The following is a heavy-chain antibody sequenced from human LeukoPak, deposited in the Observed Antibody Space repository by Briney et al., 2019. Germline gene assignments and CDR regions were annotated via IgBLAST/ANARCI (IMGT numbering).Heavy chain of an antibody. V-gene: IGHV4-59*01. CDR2: IYYSGST. CDR1: GGSISSYY. Sequence: PSETLSLTCTVSGGSISSYYWSWIRQPPGEGLEWIGYIYYSGSTNYNPSLKSRVTISVDTSKNQFSLKLSSVTAADTAVYYCASCSKESSFYYYYMDVWGKGTTVTVSS. CDR3: ASCSKESSFYYYYMDV. J-gene: IGHJ6*03. D-gene: IGHD6-13*01.